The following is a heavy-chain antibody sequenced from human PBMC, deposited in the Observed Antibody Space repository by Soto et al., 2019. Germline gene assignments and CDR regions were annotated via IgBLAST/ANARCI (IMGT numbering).Heavy chain of an antibody. J-gene: IGHJ4*02. Sequence: ESGGGVVQPGRSLRLSCAASGFPFRTYAMHWVRQAPGKGLEWVAVVWYDGTDNNYADSVKGRFTISRDNSKSTLYLQMDHLRVEDTGVYHCARTDCSSSDCPRDLVGAVTMDYWGQGTPVTVSS. V-gene: IGHV3-33*01. CDR1: GFPFRTYA. D-gene: IGHD2-2*01. CDR2: VWYDGTDN. CDR3: ARTDCSSSDCPRDLVGAVTMDY.